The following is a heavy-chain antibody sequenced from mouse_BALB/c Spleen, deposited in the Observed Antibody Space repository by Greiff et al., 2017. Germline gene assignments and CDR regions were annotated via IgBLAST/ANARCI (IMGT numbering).Heavy chain of an antibody. CDR3: ARSRDYYGSWAMDY. V-gene: IGHV1-7*01. D-gene: IGHD1-1*01. CDR1: GYTFTSYW. CDR2: INPSTGYT. Sequence: VQLQQSGAELAKPGASVKMSCKASGYTFTSYWMHWVKQRPGQGLEWIGYINPSTGYTEYNQKFKDKATLTADKSSSTAYMQLSSLTSEDSAVYYCARSRDYYGSWAMDYWGQGTSVTVSS. J-gene: IGHJ4*01.